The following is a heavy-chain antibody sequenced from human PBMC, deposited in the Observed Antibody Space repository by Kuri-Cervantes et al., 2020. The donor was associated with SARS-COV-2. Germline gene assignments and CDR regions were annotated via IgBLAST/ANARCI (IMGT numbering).Heavy chain of an antibody. J-gene: IGHJ6*02. Sequence: LSLTCAASGFTFSSYAMHWVRQAPGKGLEWVAVISYDGSNKYYADSVKGRFTISRDNSKNTLYLQMNSLRAGDTAVYYCAKDCLCASSTGHYYYGMDVWGQGTTVTVSS. D-gene: IGHD3-10*01. V-gene: IGHV3-30-3*01. CDR3: AKDCLCASSTGHYYYGMDV. CDR1: GFTFSSYA. CDR2: ISYDGSNK.